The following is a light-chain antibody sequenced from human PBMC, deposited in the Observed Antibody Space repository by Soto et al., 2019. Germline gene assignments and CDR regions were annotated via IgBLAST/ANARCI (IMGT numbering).Light chain of an antibody. V-gene: IGKV3-20*01. Sequence: EIVLTQSPGTLSLSPGERATLSCRASQSVSSSYLAWYHQKPGQAPRLLIYGASSRATGIPDRFSGSGSGTDFTLTISILEHEDCAVYYCQQYGSSPAFGGGTKVEIK. CDR2: GAS. CDR1: QSVSSSY. CDR3: QQYGSSPA. J-gene: IGKJ4*01.